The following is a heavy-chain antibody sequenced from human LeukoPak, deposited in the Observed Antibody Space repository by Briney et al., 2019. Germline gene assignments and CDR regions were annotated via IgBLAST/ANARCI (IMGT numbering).Heavy chain of an antibody. CDR1: GVTVSSNY. D-gene: IGHD5-24*01. Sequence: GGSLRLSCAASGVTVSSNYTSWVRQAPGKGLEWVSVIYDNGDAYSADSVKGRFTISRHNSKNTLYLQMNSLRPEDTAVYYCAGGSRRDGYDYWGQGTLVTVSS. V-gene: IGHV3-53*04. J-gene: IGHJ4*02. CDR2: IYDNGDA. CDR3: AGGSRRDGYDY.